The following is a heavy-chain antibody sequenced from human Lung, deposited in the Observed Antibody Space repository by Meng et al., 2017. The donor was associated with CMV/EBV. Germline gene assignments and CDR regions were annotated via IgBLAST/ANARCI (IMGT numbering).Heavy chain of an antibody. J-gene: IGHJ1*01. CDR1: GDSITNHNV. D-gene: IGHD3-10*01. CDR2: IPHRGNS. V-gene: IGHV4-4*02. Sequence: QLQLPASVPALVKPSETLSLSCAVSGDSITNHNVVAWFRQPPGKGLEWIGEIPHRGNSAYNPSLKSRVSMSIDKSNNQFSLKLTSVTAADTAVYHCLRRSGGSVWGQGTLVTVSS. CDR3: LRRSGGSV.